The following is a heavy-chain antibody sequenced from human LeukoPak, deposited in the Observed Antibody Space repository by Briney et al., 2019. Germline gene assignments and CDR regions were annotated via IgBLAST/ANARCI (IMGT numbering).Heavy chain of an antibody. J-gene: IGHJ4*02. D-gene: IGHD5-24*01. CDR3: ARPSRWLQFGFDY. V-gene: IGHV1-3*01. CDR2: INAGNGNT. Sequence: GASVKVSCKASGYTFTSYAMHWVRQAPGQRLEWMGWINAGNGNTKYSQKFQGRVTITRDTSASTAYMGLSSLRSEDTAVYYCARPSRWLQFGFDYWGQGTLVTVSS. CDR1: GYTFTSYA.